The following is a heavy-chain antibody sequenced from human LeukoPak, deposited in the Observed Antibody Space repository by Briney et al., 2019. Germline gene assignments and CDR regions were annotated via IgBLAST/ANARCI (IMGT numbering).Heavy chain of an antibody. V-gene: IGHV4-59*08. CDR2: SYYSGST. D-gene: IGHD3-3*01. J-gene: IGHJ5*02. CDR1: VGSISSYY. CDR3: ARSGGYYNWFDP. Sequence: PSETLSLTCTVSVGSISSYYWSWSRQPPGKGLEWIGYSYYSGSTYYNPSLKSRVTISVDRSKNQFSLKLNSVTAADTAVYYCARSGGYYNWFDPWGQGTLVTVSS.